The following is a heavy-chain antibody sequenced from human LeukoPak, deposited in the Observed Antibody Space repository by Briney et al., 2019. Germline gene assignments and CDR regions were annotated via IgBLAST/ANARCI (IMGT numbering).Heavy chain of an antibody. V-gene: IGHV4-59*01. J-gene: IGHJ4*02. Sequence: SETLSLTCTVSGGSSTSYFWSWVRQSPGKGLEWIGYIYSSGNTNYNPSLKSRVTISRDMSRNQFSLKLRSVTAADTAVYYCARASGSGWYYFDHWGQGTLVTVSS. CDR1: GGSSTSYF. CDR2: IYSSGNT. CDR3: ARASGSGWYYFDH. D-gene: IGHD6-19*01.